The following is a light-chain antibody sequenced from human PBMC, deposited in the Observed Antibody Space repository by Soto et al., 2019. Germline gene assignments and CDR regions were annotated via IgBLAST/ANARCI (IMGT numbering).Light chain of an antibody. CDR2: EVS. Sequence: QSALTQPPSASGSPGQSVTISCTGTSSDVGRYDYVSWYQQHPGKAPKLMIYEVSKRPSGVPDRFSGSKSGNTASLTVSGLQAEDEADYYCSSNAGSNNLVFGGGTKLTVL. J-gene: IGLJ2*01. V-gene: IGLV2-8*01. CDR3: SSNAGSNNLV. CDR1: SSDVGRYDY.